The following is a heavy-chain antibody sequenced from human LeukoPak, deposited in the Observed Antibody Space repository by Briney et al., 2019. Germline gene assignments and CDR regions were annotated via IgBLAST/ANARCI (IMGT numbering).Heavy chain of an antibody. CDR3: APGLDSSGPGVVDY. D-gene: IGHD3-22*01. V-gene: IGHV1-24*01. Sequence: ASMKVSCKIYGYTLTELSMHWVRQAPGKGLEWMGTFDPEDVETIYAQKFQGRVTMTEDTSTDTAYMELNNLGSDDTAVYYCAPGLDSSGPGVVDYWGQGTLVTVSS. CDR1: GYTLTELS. J-gene: IGHJ4*02. CDR2: FDPEDVET.